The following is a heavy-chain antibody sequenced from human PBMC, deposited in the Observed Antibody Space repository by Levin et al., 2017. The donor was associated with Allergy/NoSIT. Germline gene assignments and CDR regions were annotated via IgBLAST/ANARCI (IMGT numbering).Heavy chain of an antibody. CDR3: AKDRTRDGFDYDFWSRGGYVVGGTYFDY. Sequence: GESLKISCAASGFTFSSYGMHWVRQAPGKGLEWVAVISYDGSNKYYADSVKGRFTISRDNSKNTLYLQMNSLRAEDTAVYYCAKDRTRDGFDYDFWSRGGYVVGGTYFDYWGQGTLVTVSS. D-gene: IGHD3-3*01. CDR1: GFTFSSYG. J-gene: IGHJ4*02. CDR2: ISYDGSNK. V-gene: IGHV3-30*18.